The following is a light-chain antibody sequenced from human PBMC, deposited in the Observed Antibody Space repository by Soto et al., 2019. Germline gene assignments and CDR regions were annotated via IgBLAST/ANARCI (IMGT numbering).Light chain of an antibody. Sequence: IPLTQPPSSLSASVGDRVTITCRASQGISSYLAWYQQKPGKAPKLLIYAASTLQSGVPSRFSGSGSGTDFTLTISSLQPEDFATYYCQQYNSYWTFGQGTKVDI. CDR2: AAS. J-gene: IGKJ1*01. CDR1: QGISSY. V-gene: IGKV1-9*01. CDR3: QQYNSYWT.